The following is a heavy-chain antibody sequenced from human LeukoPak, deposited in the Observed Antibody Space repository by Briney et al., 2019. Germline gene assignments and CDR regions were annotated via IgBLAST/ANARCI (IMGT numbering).Heavy chain of an antibody. Sequence: SVKVSCKASGGTFSSYAISWVRQAPGQGLEWMGGITPMFGTANYAQKFQGRVTITADESTSTAYMELSSLRSEDTAVYYCARDSSEFRRLIFHWGQGTLVTVSS. CDR3: ARDSSEFRRLIFH. J-gene: IGHJ1*01. CDR1: GGTFSSYA. D-gene: IGHD3-9*01. CDR2: ITPMFGTA. V-gene: IGHV1-69*13.